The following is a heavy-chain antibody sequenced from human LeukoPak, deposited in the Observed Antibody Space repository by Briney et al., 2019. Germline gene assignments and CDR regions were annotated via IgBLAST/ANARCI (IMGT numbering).Heavy chain of an antibody. J-gene: IGHJ4*02. V-gene: IGHV4-34*01. CDR1: GGSFSGYY. CDR2: INHSGGT. CDR3: ARAVVYGSGPFDY. Sequence: SETLSLTCAVYGGSFSGYYWSWIRQPPGKGLEWIGEINHSGGTNYNPSLKSRVTISVDTSKNQFSLKLSSVTAADTAVYYCARAVVYGSGPFDYWGQGTLVTVSS. D-gene: IGHD3-10*01.